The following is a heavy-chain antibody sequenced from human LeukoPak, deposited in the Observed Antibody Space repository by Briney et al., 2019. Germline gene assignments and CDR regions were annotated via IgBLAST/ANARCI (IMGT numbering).Heavy chain of an antibody. CDR3: ARRARDLLGTTNYFDY. J-gene: IGHJ4*02. Sequence: GESLKISCKGSGYSFSSHWIGWVRQMPGKGLEWMGIIYPGDSDTRYRPSFQGQVTISADKSISTAYLQWSSLKASDTAMYYCARRARDLLGTTNYFDYWGQGTLVTVSS. CDR1: GYSFSSHW. CDR2: IYPGDSDT. V-gene: IGHV5-51*01. D-gene: IGHD1-26*01.